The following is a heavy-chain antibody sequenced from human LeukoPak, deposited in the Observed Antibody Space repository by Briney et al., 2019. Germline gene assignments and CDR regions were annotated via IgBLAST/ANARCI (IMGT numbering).Heavy chain of an antibody. J-gene: IGHJ1*01. CDR3: ARGTPGGYYDSSGSTPAQRAEYFQH. CDR2: IIPIFGTA. D-gene: IGHD3-22*01. CDR1: GGTFSSYA. V-gene: IGHV1-69*01. Sequence: SVKVSCKASGGTFSSYAISWVRQAPGQGLEWMGGIIPIFGTANYAQKFQGRVTITADESTSTAYMELSSLRSEDTAVYYCARGTPGGYYDSSGSTPAQRAEYFQHWGQGTLVTVSS.